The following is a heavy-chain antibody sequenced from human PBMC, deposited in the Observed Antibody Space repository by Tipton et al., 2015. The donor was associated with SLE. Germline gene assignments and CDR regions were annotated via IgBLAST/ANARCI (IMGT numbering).Heavy chain of an antibody. Sequence: SLRLSCAASGFTFSNAWMSWVRQAPGKGLEWVGRIKSKTDGGTTDYAAPVKGRFTISRDNAKNSLYLQMNSLRAEDTAVYYCARDGVKASGSFGGGGQGTLVTVSS. J-gene: IGHJ4*02. CDR1: GFTFSNAW. CDR2: IKSKTDGGTT. D-gene: IGHD1-26*01. CDR3: ARDGVKASGSFGG. V-gene: IGHV3-15*01.